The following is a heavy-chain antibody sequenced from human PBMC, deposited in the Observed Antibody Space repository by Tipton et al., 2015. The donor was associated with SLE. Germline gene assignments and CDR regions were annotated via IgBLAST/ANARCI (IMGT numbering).Heavy chain of an antibody. J-gene: IGHJ3*02. V-gene: IGHV3-30*03. CDR3: AREGSYCGGDCYSDAFDI. CDR1: GFTFSNYA. D-gene: IGHD2-21*02. CDR2: ISYDGSNK. Sequence: SLRLSCAASGFTFSNYAMHWVRQAPGKGLEWVAVISYDGSNKYYADSVKGRFTISRDNSKNTLYLQMNSLRAEDTAVYYCAREGSYCGGDCYSDAFDIWGQGTMVTVSS.